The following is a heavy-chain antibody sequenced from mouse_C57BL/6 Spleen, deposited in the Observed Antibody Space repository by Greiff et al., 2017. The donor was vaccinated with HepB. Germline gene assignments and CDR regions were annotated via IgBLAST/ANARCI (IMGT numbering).Heavy chain of an antibody. D-gene: IGHD1-1*01. J-gene: IGHJ2*01. Sequence: DVQLVESGGGLVKPGGSLKLSCAASGFTFSSYAMSWVRQTPEKRLEWVATISDGGSYTYYPDNVKGRFTISRDNAKNNLYLQMSHLKSEDTAMYYCARGHYDGSTYFDYWGQGTTLTVSS. V-gene: IGHV5-4*01. CDR3: ARGHYDGSTYFDY. CDR1: GFTFSSYA. CDR2: ISDGGSYT.